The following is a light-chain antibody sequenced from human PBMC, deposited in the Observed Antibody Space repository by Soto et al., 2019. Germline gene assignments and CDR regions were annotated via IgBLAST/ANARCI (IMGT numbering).Light chain of an antibody. V-gene: IGKV1-39*01. CDR1: RNINTY. J-gene: IGKJ3*01. CDR3: QQTSAAPFT. CDR2: GAS. Sequence: DIQMAQSPSSLSASVGDTITITCRASRNINTYLNWYQQKPGQAPKLLIFGASSLQSGVPSRFSGSGSRSDFTLTINSLQPEDFATYCCQQTSAAPFTFGPGTKVDIK.